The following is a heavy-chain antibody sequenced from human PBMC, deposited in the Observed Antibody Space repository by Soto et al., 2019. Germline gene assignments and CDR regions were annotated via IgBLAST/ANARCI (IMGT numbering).Heavy chain of an antibody. J-gene: IGHJ6*02. CDR1: GFTLSSYD. Sequence: EVQLVESGGGLVQPGGSLRLSCAASGFTLSSYDIHWVRQATGEGLAWVSGIGSGGDTHYADSVKGRFIIAREDGKHSLYRQMNKLRVGDTAVYYCTRKTPPTGMEVWCQGATVTVSS. CDR3: TRKTPPTGMEV. D-gene: IGHD3-9*01. CDR2: IGSGGDT. V-gene: IGHV3-13*01.